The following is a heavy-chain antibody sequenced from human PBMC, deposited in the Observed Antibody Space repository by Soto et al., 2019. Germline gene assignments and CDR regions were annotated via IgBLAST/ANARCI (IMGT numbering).Heavy chain of an antibody. V-gene: IGHV3-23*01. Sequence: EVQLLESGGGLVQPGGSLRLSCAASGFTFNNYAMTWVRQAPGKGLEWVSAISGGGDTTAYADSVKGRFTVSRDGFKNTLYLQKSRLRAEDTALYYCAKGRGGSGCLTPRVDFWGQGTLVSVSS. CDR3: AKGRGGSGCLTPRVDF. CDR2: ISGGGDTT. D-gene: IGHD3-10*01. J-gene: IGHJ4*02. CDR1: GFTFNNYA.